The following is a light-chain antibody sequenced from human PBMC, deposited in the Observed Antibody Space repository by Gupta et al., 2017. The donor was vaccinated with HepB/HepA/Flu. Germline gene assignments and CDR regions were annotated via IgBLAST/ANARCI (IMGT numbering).Light chain of an antibody. V-gene: IGKV1-12*01. Sequence: DLQMIQSQSSVSASVGDTVTIPCRASQDINRWLAWYQQKPGEAPRLLIYAAYTWQSGVPSRFSGSGFGTNFTLTISSLQPEDSANYYCLQPDSFPRSFGQGTKLEI. CDR1: QDINRW. CDR2: AAY. J-gene: IGKJ2*04. CDR3: LQPDSFPRS.